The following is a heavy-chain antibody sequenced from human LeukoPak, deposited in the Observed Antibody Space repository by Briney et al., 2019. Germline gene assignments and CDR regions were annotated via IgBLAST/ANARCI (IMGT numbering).Heavy chain of an antibody. CDR3: ATLYDRDSSSWYGFNAFDI. CDR1: GFTFSSYG. J-gene: IGHJ3*02. Sequence: GGSLRLSCAASGFTFSSYGMHWVRQAPGKGLEWVAFIRYDGSNKYYAGSVKGRFTISRDNSKNTLYLQMNSLRAEDTAVYYCATLYDRDSSSWYGFNAFDIWGQGTMVTVSS. D-gene: IGHD6-13*01. V-gene: IGHV3-30*02. CDR2: IRYDGSNK.